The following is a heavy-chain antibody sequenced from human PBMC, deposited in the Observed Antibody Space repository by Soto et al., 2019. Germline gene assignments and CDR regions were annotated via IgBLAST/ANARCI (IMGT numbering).Heavy chain of an antibody. Sequence: AASVKVSCKASGDMLRNSAFTWVRQAPGQGLDWMGVIIPLFRKTNVAQKFQGRVTFTADESTSTLYMEVSSLTYEDTAVYYCARARLSNGHPNNYFFYGLDVWGQGTTVTVSS. V-gene: IGHV1-69*13. J-gene: IGHJ6*02. CDR3: ARARLSNGHPNNYFFYGLDV. CDR1: GDMLRNSA. CDR2: IIPLFRKT. D-gene: IGHD6-6*01.